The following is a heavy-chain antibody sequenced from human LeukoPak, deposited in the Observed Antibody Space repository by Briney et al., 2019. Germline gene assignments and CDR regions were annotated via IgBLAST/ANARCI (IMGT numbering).Heavy chain of an antibody. CDR3: AREGSGSYYWFDP. D-gene: IGHD1-26*01. CDR1: GFTFSSYS. Sequence: GGSLRLSCAASGFTFSSYSMNWVRQAPGKGLEWVSSISSSSSYIYYADPVKGRFTISRDNAKNSLYLQMNNLRAEDTAVYYCAREGSGSYYWFDPWGQGTLVTVSS. J-gene: IGHJ5*02. V-gene: IGHV3-21*01. CDR2: ISSSSSYI.